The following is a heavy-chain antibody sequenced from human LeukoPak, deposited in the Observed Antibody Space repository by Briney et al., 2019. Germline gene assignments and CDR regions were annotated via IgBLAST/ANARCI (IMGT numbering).Heavy chain of an antibody. CDR1: GYSISSGYY. Sequence: SETLSLTCTVSGYSISSGYYWGWIRQPPGKGLEWIGSIYHSGSTYYNPSLKSRVTMSVDTSKNQFPLKLSSVTAADTAVYYCASSVMPPYWYFDLWGRGTLVTVSS. J-gene: IGHJ2*01. D-gene: IGHD3-16*01. V-gene: IGHV4-38-2*02. CDR3: ASSVMPPYWYFDL. CDR2: IYHSGST.